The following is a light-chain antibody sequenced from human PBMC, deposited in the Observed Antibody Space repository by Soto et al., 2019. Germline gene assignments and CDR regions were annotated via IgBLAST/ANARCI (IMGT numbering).Light chain of an antibody. CDR2: AAS. V-gene: IGKV1-12*01. CDR3: HQSTSLPLT. Sequence: DIQVTQSPSSVSSSVGDRVTITCRASQGITSWLAWYPQKPDRAPKLLIYAASSLQSGVPSRFSGSGSGTDFTLTISCLQPEDFAAYYCHQSTSLPLTFGVGTKVEIK. J-gene: IGKJ4*01. CDR1: QGITSW.